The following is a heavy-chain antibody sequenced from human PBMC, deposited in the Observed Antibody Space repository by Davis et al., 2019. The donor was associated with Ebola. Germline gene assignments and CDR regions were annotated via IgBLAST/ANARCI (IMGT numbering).Heavy chain of an antibody. CDR3: AKGTMIFDYSMDV. J-gene: IGHJ6*04. V-gene: IGHV3-9*01. CDR2: MRWNGNGV. Sequence: SLKIPCAVPGFMLHESFMHWVRQAPGKGPEWVAGMRWNGNGVAYPDSVKGRFIISRDSATNSLYRQMNSLGHEDTALYYLAKGTMIFDYSMDVWGKGTTVTVSS. CDR1: GFMLHESF. D-gene: IGHD3/OR15-3a*01.